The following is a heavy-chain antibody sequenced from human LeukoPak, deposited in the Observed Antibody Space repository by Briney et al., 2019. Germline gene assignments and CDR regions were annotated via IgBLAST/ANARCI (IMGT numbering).Heavy chain of an antibody. Sequence: GGSLRLSCAASGFTFSSYAMSWVRQAPGKGLEWVPAISGSGGSTYYADSVKGRFTISRENSKNTLYLQMNSLRAEDTAVYYCAKDSVEAGPFDYWGQGTLVTVSS. V-gene: IGHV3-23*01. CDR1: GFTFSSYA. D-gene: IGHD6-19*01. J-gene: IGHJ4*02. CDR3: AKDSVEAGPFDY. CDR2: ISGSGGST.